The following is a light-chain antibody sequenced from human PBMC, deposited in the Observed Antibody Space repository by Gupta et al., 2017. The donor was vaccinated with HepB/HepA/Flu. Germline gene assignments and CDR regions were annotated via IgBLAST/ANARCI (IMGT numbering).Light chain of an antibody. V-gene: IGLV1-44*01. CDR3: AAWDDSLNGVV. Sequence: SVLTQPPAASGTPGQRVTSSCSGSSSNIGSNTVNWYQQLPGTAPKLLICSNNQRPSGVPDRFSGSKSGTSASLAISGLQSEDEADYYCAAWDDSLNGVVFGGGTKLTVL. CDR1: SSNIGSNT. J-gene: IGLJ2*01. CDR2: SNN.